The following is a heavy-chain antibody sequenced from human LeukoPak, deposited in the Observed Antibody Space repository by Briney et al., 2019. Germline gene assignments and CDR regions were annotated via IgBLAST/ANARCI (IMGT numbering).Heavy chain of an antibody. CDR3: ARSLPSDFWSDNLSYYFDY. CDR2: IIPIFGTA. D-gene: IGHD3-3*01. J-gene: IGHJ4*02. CDR1: GGTFSSYA. Sequence: SVKVSCKASGGTFSSYAISWVRQAPGQGLEWMGGIIPIFGTANYAQKFQGGVTITTDESTSTAYMELSSLRSEDTAVYYCARSLPSDFWSDNLSYYFDYWGQGTLVTVSS. V-gene: IGHV1-69*05.